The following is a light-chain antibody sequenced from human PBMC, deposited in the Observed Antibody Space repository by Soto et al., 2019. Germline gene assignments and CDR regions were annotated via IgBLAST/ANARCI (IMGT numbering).Light chain of an antibody. CDR2: EVS. Sequence: QSALTQPASVSGSPGQSITISCTGTSSDVGGYKYVSWYQLHPGKAPKLMIYEVSNRPSGISNRFSASQSGNTASLTISGLQAEDEADYYCFSYTSSTAYVFGTGTKVTVL. J-gene: IGLJ1*01. V-gene: IGLV2-14*01. CDR3: FSYTSSTAYV. CDR1: SSDVGGYKY.